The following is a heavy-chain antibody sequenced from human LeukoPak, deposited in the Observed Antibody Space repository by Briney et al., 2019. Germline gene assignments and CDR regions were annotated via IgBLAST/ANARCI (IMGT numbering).Heavy chain of an antibody. CDR2: INAGNGNT. CDR1: GYTFTSYA. D-gene: IGHD3-3*01. CDR3: ARGYDFWSGYYRLGY. Sequence: GASVKVSCKASGYTFTSYAMHWVRQAPGQRLEWMGWINAGNGNTKYSQKFQGRVTITRDTSASTAYMELSSLRSEDTAVYYCARGYDFWSGYYRLGYWGQGTLVTVSS. J-gene: IGHJ4*02. V-gene: IGHV1-3*01.